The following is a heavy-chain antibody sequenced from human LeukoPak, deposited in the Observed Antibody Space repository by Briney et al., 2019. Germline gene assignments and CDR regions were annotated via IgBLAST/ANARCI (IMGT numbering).Heavy chain of an antibody. V-gene: IGHV4-39*07. Sequence: PSETLSLTCTVSGASINSDTSYWAWIRQPPGKGLEWVGNIFYSGSTSYKPSLKSRVTISVDTSKNQFSLKLSSVTVADTAVYYCARSSLEYYDILTGFHEWGQGTLVTVSS. J-gene: IGHJ1*01. D-gene: IGHD3-9*01. CDR2: IFYSGST. CDR1: GASINSDTSY. CDR3: ARSSLEYYDILTGFHE.